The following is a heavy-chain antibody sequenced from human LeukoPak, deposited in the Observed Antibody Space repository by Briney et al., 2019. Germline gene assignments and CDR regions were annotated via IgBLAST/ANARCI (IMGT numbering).Heavy chain of an antibody. D-gene: IGHD3-10*02. V-gene: IGHV3-23*01. CDR1: GFTFSAYA. Sequence: GGSLRLSCEASGFTFSAYAMTWVRQAPRQGLELVSSSGSDNNPPFSDSVKGRFAISRDNSKIMLFLQLNSLRAEDTALYYCARDVHYYVAMDVWGQGTTVTVSS. CDR2: SGSDNNP. CDR3: ARDVHYYVAMDV. J-gene: IGHJ6*02.